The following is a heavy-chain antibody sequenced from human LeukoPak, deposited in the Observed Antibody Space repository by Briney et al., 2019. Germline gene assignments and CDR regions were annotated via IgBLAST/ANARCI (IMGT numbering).Heavy chain of an antibody. CDR1: GGSFSGYY. CDR3: ARGQRGYSYGFFNY. CDR2: INHSGST. V-gene: IGHV4-34*01. J-gene: IGHJ4*02. D-gene: IGHD5-18*01. Sequence: PSETLSLTCAVYGGSFSGYYWSWIRQPPGKGLEWIGEINHSGSTNYNPSLKSRVTISVDTSKNQFSLKLSSVTAADTAVYYCARGQRGYSYGFFNYWGQGTLVTVSS.